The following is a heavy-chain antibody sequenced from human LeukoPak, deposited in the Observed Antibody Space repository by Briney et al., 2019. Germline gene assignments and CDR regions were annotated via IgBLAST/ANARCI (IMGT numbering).Heavy chain of an antibody. CDR1: GGSISSSSYY. V-gene: IGHV4-61*05. Sequence: SETLSLTCTVSGGSISSSSYYWGWIRQPPGKGLEWVGYIYYSGSTKYNPSLKNRVAMSVDTSRNQFSLKLSSVIAADTAVYYCATHTGDSRFDSWGQGTLVTVSS. CDR3: ATHTGDSRFDS. CDR2: IYYSGST. J-gene: IGHJ4*02. D-gene: IGHD4-17*01.